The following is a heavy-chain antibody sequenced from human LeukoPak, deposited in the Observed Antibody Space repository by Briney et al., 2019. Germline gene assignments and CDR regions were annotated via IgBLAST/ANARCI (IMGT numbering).Heavy chain of an antibody. J-gene: IGHJ4*02. CDR1: GFTFSSYD. D-gene: IGHD2-2*01. CDR2: ISYDGSNK. CDR3: AKETLYGSSTSCYSYFDY. V-gene: IGHV3-30*18. Sequence: GRSLRLSCAASGFTFSSYDMHWVRQAPGKGLEWVAVISYDGSNKYYADSVKGRFTISRDNSKNTLYLQMNSLRAEDTAVYYCAKETLYGSSTSCYSYFDYWGQGTLVTVSS.